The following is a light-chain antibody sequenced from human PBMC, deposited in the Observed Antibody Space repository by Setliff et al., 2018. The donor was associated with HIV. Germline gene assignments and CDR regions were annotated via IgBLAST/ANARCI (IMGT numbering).Light chain of an antibody. CDR1: SSDVGAYNY. J-gene: IGLJ1*01. CDR2: DVT. CDR3: CSYAGTYTYI. V-gene: IGLV2-11*01. Sequence: QSALTQPRSVSGSPGQSVTFSCTGSSSDVGAYNYVSWYQQHPGKAPKLILYDVTKRPSGVPDRFSGSKSGDTASLTISGLQSEDEADYYCCSYAGTYTYIFGTGTKVTV.